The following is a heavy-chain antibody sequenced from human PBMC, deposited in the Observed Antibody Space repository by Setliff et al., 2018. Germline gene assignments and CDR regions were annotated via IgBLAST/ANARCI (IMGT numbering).Heavy chain of an antibody. CDR1: GVAVSGDY. D-gene: IGHD1-1*01. V-gene: IGHV4-59*02. Sequence: SETLSLTCAVSGVAVSGDYWTWIRQPPGKGLEYIGYINYSGSTNYNPSLKSRVTISGDTSKNQVSLRLSSVTAADTAVYYCARDRGSNNSPEDFDYWGLGTLVTVSS. CDR3: ARDRGSNNSPEDFDY. J-gene: IGHJ4*02. CDR2: INYSGST.